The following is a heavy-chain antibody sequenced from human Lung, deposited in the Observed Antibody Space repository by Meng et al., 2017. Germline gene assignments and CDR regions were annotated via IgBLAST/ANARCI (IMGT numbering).Heavy chain of an antibody. Sequence: ASVKVSCKASGYTFTGYYMHWVRQAPGQGLEWMGRINPNSGGTNYAQKFQGRVTMTRDTSISTAYMRLSRLRSDDTAVYYYARDRAKIGTMIVVMTDYWGQGSLVTVSS. V-gene: IGHV1-2*06. CDR3: ARDRAKIGTMIVVMTDY. CDR1: GYTFTGYY. D-gene: IGHD3-22*01. CDR2: INPNSGGT. J-gene: IGHJ4*02.